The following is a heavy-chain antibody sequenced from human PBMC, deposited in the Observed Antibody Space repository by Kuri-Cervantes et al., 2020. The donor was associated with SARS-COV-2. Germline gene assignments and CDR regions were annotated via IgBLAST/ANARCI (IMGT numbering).Heavy chain of an antibody. V-gene: IGHV3-30*18. CDR1: GFNFSTTD. D-gene: IGHD2-8*01. Sequence: GESLKISCTASGFNFSTTDMHWVRQTPGKGLEWVAVISYDGKKKKCVASGKGQFTISRDNSKNTLYLQVKSLKSEDTAIYYCAKDRFGVHDFWGQGTLVTVSS. J-gene: IGHJ4*02. CDR3: AKDRFGVHDF. CDR2: ISYDGKKK.